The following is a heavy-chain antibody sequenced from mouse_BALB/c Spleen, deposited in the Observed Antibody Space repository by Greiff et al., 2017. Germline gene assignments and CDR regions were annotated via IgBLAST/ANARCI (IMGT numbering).Heavy chain of an antibody. D-gene: IGHD1-1*01. CDR1: GYSITSDYA. V-gene: IGHV3-2*02. Sequence: EVNLLESGPGLVKPSQSLSLTCTVTGYSITSDYAWNWIRQFPGNKLEWMGYISYSGSTSYNPSLKSRISITRDTSKNQFFLQLNSVTTEDTATYYCARNYYGSSPAWFAYWGQGTLVTVSA. J-gene: IGHJ3*01. CDR2: ISYSGST. CDR3: ARNYYGSSPAWFAY.